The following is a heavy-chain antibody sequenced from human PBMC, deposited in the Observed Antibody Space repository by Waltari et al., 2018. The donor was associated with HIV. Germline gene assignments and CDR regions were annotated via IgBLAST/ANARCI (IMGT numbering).Heavy chain of an antibody. Sequence: QVQLVESGGGVVQPGGSLGLSCAEHGFTFNNYGINWVRQAPGKGLEWVAVIWYDGSKTYYEGSVKGRFTISRDTSKNTVYLQMSSLRAEDTALYYCARDQEFMTTVTPLAYWGQGTPVTVSS. CDR2: IWYDGSKT. V-gene: IGHV3-33*01. CDR1: GFTFNNYG. CDR3: ARDQEFMTTVTPLAY. D-gene: IGHD4-4*01. J-gene: IGHJ4*02.